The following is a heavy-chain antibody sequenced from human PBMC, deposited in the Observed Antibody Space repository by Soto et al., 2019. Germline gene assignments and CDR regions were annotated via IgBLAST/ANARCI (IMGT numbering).Heavy chain of an antibody. CDR3: ARLGGYVSVGYYYLWDS. CDR1: DGSMNSDSSY. J-gene: IGHJ4*02. D-gene: IGHD3-22*01. CDR2: INHSGST. Sequence: QLQLQESGPGLVKPSETLSLTCRVSDGSMNSDSSYWGWIRQPPGKGLEWIGVINHSGSTYHNLSLKGRVTMSVDASRNQFSLKLTSMTDADTAVYYCARLGGYVSVGYYYLWDSWGQGTLVTVSS. V-gene: IGHV4-39*01.